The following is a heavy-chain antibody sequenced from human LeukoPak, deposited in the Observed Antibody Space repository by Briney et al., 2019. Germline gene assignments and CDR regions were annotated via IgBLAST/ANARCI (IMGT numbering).Heavy chain of an antibody. CDR3: AKRGNPAVGHHYLDV. CDR2: ITLSGGST. CDR1: GFTFSSYD. Sequence: GGSLRLSCAASGFTFSSYDMSWVRQAPGKGLEWVSSITLSGGSTFYADSVKGRLTISRDNSKNTLYLQMNSLGAEDTAVYYCAKRGNPAVGHHYLDVWGEGTTVSVSS. D-gene: IGHD2-2*01. J-gene: IGHJ6*03. V-gene: IGHV3-23*01.